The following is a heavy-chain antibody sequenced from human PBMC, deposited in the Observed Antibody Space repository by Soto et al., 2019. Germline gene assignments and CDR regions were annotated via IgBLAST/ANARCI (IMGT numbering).Heavy chain of an antibody. CDR1: GGTFSSYA. J-gene: IGHJ6*02. D-gene: IGHD3-3*01. V-gene: IGHV1-69*13. Sequence: ASVKVSCKASGGTFSSYAISWVRQAPGQGLEWMGGIIPIFGTANYAQKFQGRVTITADESTSTAYMELSSLRSEDTAVYYCAKGPYDFWSGYYNVIYGMDVWGQGTTVTVSS. CDR3: AKGPYDFWSGYYNVIYGMDV. CDR2: IIPIFGTA.